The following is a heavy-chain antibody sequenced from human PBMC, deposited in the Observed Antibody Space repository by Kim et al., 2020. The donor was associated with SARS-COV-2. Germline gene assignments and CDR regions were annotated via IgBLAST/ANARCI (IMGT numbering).Heavy chain of an antibody. CDR1: GYTFTSYG. CDR2: ISAYNGNT. Sequence: ASVKVSCKASGYTFTSYGISWVRQAPGQGLEWMGWISAYNGNTNYAQKLQGRVTMTTDTSTSTAYMELRSLRSDDTAVYYCAGNTVSDYYYGMDVWGQGTTVTVSS. J-gene: IGHJ6*02. D-gene: IGHD4-17*01. CDR3: AGNTVSDYYYGMDV. V-gene: IGHV1-18*01.